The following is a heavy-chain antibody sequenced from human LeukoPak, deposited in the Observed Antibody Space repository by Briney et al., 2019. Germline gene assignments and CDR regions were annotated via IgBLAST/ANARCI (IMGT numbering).Heavy chain of an antibody. CDR1: GFTFSSYG. CDR2: INQVGSAQ. J-gene: IGHJ4*02. D-gene: IGHD1-1*01. CDR3: ARDVQGGAFDY. Sequence: GRSLRLSCAASGFTFSSYGMNWVRQAPGKGLEWVANINQVGSAQNYVDSVKGRYTFSRDNTMNSLSLQMNNLRAEDTAIYYCARDVQGGAFDYWGQGTLVTVSS. V-gene: IGHV3-7*01.